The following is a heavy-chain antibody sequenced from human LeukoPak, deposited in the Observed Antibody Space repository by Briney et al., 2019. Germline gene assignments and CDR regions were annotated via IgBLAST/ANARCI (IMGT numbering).Heavy chain of an antibody. J-gene: IGHJ5*02. Sequence: GGSLRLSCAASGFTFDDYGMSWVRQAPGKGLEWVSGINWNGGSTGYADSVKGRFTISRDNSKNTLYLQMNTLRAEDTAVYYCAKGVSWNWFDPWGQGTLVTVSS. D-gene: IGHD2-8*01. CDR1: GFTFDDYG. CDR2: INWNGGST. V-gene: IGHV3-20*04. CDR3: AKGVSWNWFDP.